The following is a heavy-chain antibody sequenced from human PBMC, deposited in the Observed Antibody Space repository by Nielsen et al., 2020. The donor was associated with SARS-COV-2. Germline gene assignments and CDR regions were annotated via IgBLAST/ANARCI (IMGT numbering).Heavy chain of an antibody. CDR2: ISWNSGSI. CDR1: GFTFDDYA. Sequence: GGSLRLSCAASGFTFDDYAMHWVRQAPGKGLEWVSGISWNSGSIGYADSVKGRFTISRDNAKNSLYLQMNSLRAEDTALYYCAKDIGYDIIFDYWGQGTLVTVSS. CDR3: AKDIGYDIIFDY. D-gene: IGHD3-22*01. V-gene: IGHV3-9*01. J-gene: IGHJ4*02.